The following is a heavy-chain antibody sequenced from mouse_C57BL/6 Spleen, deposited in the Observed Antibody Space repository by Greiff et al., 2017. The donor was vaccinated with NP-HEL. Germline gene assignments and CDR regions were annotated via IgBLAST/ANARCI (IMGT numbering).Heavy chain of an antibody. D-gene: IGHD2-3*01. V-gene: IGHV1-53*01. CDR2: INPSNGGT. CDR1: GYTFTSYW. Sequence: VQLQQPGTELVKPGASVKLSCKASGYTFTSYWMHWVKQRPGQGLEWIGNINPSNGGTNYNEKFKSKATLTVDKSSSTAYMQLSSLTSVDSAVYSCAGSEDGYPAWFAYWGQGTLVTVSA. J-gene: IGHJ3*01. CDR3: AGSEDGYPAWFAY.